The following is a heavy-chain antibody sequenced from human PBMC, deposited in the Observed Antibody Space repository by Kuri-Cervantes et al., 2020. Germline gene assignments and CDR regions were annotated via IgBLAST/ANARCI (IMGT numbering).Heavy chain of an antibody. V-gene: IGHV1-18*01. D-gene: IGHD3-9*01. CDR3: ARGKGSRYFDPFDY. CDR1: GYTFTSYG. CDR2: ISAYNGNT. J-gene: IGHJ4*02. Sequence: ASVKVSCKASGYTFTSYGISWVRQAPGQGLEWMGWISAYNGNTNYAQKLQGRVTMTTDTSTSTAYMELSSLRSEDTAVYYCARGKGSRYFDPFDYWGQGTLVTVSS.